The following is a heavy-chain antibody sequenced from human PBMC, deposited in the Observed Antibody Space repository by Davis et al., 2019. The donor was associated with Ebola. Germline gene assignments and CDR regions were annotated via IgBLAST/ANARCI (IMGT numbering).Heavy chain of an antibody. V-gene: IGHV4-4*02. CDR1: GFNFGSHDM. CDR3: ARTPQI. Sequence: PGGSLRLSCEASGFNFGSHDMNWVRQAPGKGLEWIGEIYHSGSTNYNPSLKSRVTISVDTSKNQFSLTLSSVTAADTAVYYCARTPQIWGQGTLVTVS. CDR2: IYHSGST. J-gene: IGHJ4*02.